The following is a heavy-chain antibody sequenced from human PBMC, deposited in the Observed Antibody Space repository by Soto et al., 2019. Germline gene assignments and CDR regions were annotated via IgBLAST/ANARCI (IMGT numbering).Heavy chain of an antibody. D-gene: IGHD3-10*01. Sequence: LSLTCAVSGGSISSGGYSWSWIRQPPGKGLEWIGYIYHSGSTYYNPSLKSRVTISVDRSKNQFSLKLSSVTAADTAVYYCARGATMVRGVPNWFDPWGQGTLVTVSS. V-gene: IGHV4-30-2*01. CDR1: GGSISSGGYS. J-gene: IGHJ5*02. CDR2: IYHSGST. CDR3: ARGATMVRGVPNWFDP.